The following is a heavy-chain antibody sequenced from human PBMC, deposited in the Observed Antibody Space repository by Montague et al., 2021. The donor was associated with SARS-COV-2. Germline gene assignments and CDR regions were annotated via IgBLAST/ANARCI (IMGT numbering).Heavy chain of an antibody. J-gene: IGHJ4*02. D-gene: IGHD4-17*01. CDR3: ARENTVTTFGGPYYIDS. V-gene: IGHV4-59*02. CDR2: IYDSGST. Sequence: SETLSLTCIVSGSSVRSYYWSWIRQPPGRGLERIGYIYDSGSTXXXPSXXXRVTISVDTSKNQFSLELSSVTAADTAVYYCARENTVTTFGGPYYIDSWGQGTLVTVSA. CDR1: GSSVRSYY.